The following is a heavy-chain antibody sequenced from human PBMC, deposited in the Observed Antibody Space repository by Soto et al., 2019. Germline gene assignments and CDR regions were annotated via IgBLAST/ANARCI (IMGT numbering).Heavy chain of an antibody. D-gene: IGHD3-22*01. V-gene: IGHV1-18*01. CDR2: ISAYNGNT. CDR1: GYTFTSYG. J-gene: IGHJ3*02. CDR3: ARVDSSGYFENDAFDI. Sequence: QVQLVQSGAEVKKPGASVKVSCKASGYTFTSYGISWVRQAPGQGLEWMGWISAYNGNTNYAQKLQGRVTMTTDTTTRTVYMELRSLRSEATDVYYCARVDSSGYFENDAFDIWGQGTMVTVSS.